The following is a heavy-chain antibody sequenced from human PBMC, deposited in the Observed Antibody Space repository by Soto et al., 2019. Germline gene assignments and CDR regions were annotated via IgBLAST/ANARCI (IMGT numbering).Heavy chain of an antibody. D-gene: IGHD3-22*01. CDR1: GFTFCTYG. J-gene: IGHJ4*02. CDR3: AKKITFDSSAYNF. Sequence: EVQLLASGGGLVQPGVSLRLSCTASGFTFCTYGMSWVCQAPGKGLEWVSSMSGDGITTYYIDSVKGRFTISIDNSRNTLSLQMTSLRTEDTAIYYCAKKITFDSSAYNFCAQGILVTVSS. V-gene: IGHV3-23*01. CDR2: MSGDGITT.